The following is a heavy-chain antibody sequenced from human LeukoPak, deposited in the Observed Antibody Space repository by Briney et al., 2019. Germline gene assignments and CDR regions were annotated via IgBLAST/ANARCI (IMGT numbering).Heavy chain of an antibody. CDR3: ARQRVRGVLAY. Sequence: GESLKISCKASGYSFSTYWIGWVRQMPGKGLEWMGIIYPGDSDTRYSPSFQGQVTMSADKSISTAYLQWSSLKASGTAMYYCARQRVRGVLAYWGQGTLVTVSS. CDR1: GYSFSTYW. D-gene: IGHD3-10*01. V-gene: IGHV5-51*01. CDR2: IYPGDSDT. J-gene: IGHJ4*02.